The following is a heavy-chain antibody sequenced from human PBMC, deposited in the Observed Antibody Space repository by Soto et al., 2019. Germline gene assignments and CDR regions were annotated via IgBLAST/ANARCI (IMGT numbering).Heavy chain of an antibody. Sequence: TGGSLRLSCAASGFTFSSYAMHWVRQAPGKGLERVAVISYDGSNKYYADSVKGRFTISRDNSKNTLYLQMNSLRAEDTAVYYCARGLLYCSSTSCYSYYYYGMDVWGQGTTVTVSS. CDR1: GFTFSSYA. V-gene: IGHV3-30-3*01. J-gene: IGHJ6*02. D-gene: IGHD2-2*01. CDR2: ISYDGSNK. CDR3: ARGLLYCSSTSCYSYYYYGMDV.